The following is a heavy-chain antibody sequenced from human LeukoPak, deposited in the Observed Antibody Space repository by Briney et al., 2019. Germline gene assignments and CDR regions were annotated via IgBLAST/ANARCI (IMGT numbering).Heavy chain of an antibody. V-gene: IGHV3-48*01. J-gene: IGHJ4*02. CDR1: GLTFSTYS. D-gene: IGHD6-19*01. Sequence: GGSLRLSCGASGLTFSTYSMNWVRQAPGKGLEWVSYVSSDSGTIYYADSVKGRFTISRDNAKNSLYLQMNSLRAEDTAVYYCARVGVAGPFDYWGQGTLVTVSS. CDR3: ARVGVAGPFDY. CDR2: VSSDSGTI.